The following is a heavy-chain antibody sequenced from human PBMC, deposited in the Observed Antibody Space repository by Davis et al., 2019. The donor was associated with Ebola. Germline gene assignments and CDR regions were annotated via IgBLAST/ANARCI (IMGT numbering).Heavy chain of an antibody. CDR1: GFTFSSYA. D-gene: IGHD3-10*01. J-gene: IGHJ6*04. CDR2: ISGSGGST. CDR3: AKSMATGSSPVWVISMDV. Sequence: GESLKISCAASGFTFSSYAMTWVRQAPGKGLEWVSGISGSGGSTYYADSVKGRFTISRDNSRNTLYLQMNSLRPEDTAVYYCAKSMATGSSPVWVISMDVWGKGTTVTVSS. V-gene: IGHV3-23*01.